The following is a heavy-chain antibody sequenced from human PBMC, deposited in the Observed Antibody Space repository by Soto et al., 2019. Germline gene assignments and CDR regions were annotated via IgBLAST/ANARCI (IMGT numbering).Heavy chain of an antibody. CDR2: MWNDGSNK. D-gene: IGHD3-3*01. CDR1: GFTFSSYG. Sequence: QVQLVESGGGVVQPGRSLRLSCAASGFTFSSYGMHWVRQAPGKGLEWVAVMWNDGSNKYYADSVKGRFTISRDNSKNTVYLQMNSRRAEDTAVYYCAKEFWSGPFDYWGQGTLVTVSS. CDR3: AKEFWSGPFDY. J-gene: IGHJ4*02. V-gene: IGHV3-33*06.